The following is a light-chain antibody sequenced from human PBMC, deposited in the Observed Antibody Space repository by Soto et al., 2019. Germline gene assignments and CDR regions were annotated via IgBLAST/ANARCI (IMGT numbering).Light chain of an antibody. CDR2: GAS. V-gene: IGKV3-15*01. J-gene: IGKJ5*01. Sequence: ETVMTQSPATLSVSPGGRATLSCRASQSIRDSLACYQQKPDQAPRLLTHGASTRATGFPARFSGSGSGTDFTLTISSQQSEDFAIYYCQQYMNWPTFGQGTRLEN. CDR3: QQYMNWPT. CDR1: QSIRDS.